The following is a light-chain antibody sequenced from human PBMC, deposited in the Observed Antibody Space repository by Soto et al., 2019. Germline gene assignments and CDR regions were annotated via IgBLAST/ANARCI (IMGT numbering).Light chain of an antibody. CDR2: SNN. Sequence: QSVLTQPPSASGTPGQRVTISCSGSSSNIGSYTVSWYQQLPGAAPKLLIYSNNQRPSGVPDRFSGYKSGTSASLGISGLQSEDEADYYCAAWDDSLNGVRFGGGTKLTVL. V-gene: IGLV1-44*01. CDR3: AAWDDSLNGVR. J-gene: IGLJ2*01. CDR1: SSNIGSYT.